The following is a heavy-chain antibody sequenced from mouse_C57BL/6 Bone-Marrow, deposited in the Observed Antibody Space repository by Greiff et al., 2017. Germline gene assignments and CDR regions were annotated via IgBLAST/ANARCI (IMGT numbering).Heavy chain of an antibody. D-gene: IGHD4-1*01. CDR3: ARRTSGTGFDY. CDR1: GFTFSSYG. J-gene: IGHJ2*01. V-gene: IGHV5-6*02. CDR2: ISSGGSYT. Sequence: EVMLVESGGDLVKPGGSLKLSCAASGFTFSSYGMSWVRQTPDKRLEWVATISSGGSYTYYPDSVKGRFTISRDNAKNTLYLQMSSLKSEDTAMYYCARRTSGTGFDYWGQGTTLTVSS.